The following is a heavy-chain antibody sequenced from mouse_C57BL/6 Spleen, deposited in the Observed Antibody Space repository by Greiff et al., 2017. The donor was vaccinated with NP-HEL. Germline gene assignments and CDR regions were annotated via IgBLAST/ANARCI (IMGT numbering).Heavy chain of an antibody. Sequence: VQLQHPGAELVKPGASVKLSCKASGYTFTSYWMQWVKQRPGQGLEWIGEIDPSDSYTNYNQKFKGKATLTVDTSSSTAYMQLSSLTSEDSAVYYCARSGYYGSSYEESWFAYWDQGTLVTVSA. D-gene: IGHD1-1*01. CDR3: ARSGYYGSSYEESWFAY. CDR1: GYTFTSYW. V-gene: IGHV1-50*01. J-gene: IGHJ3*01. CDR2: IDPSDSYT.